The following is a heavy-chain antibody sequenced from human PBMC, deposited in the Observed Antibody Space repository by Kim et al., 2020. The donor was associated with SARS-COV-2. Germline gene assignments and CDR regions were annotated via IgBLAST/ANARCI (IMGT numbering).Heavy chain of an antibody. CDR2: INPNSGGT. CDR1: GYTFTGYY. CDR3: ARDTRGSPYYYYYYMDV. Sequence: ASVKVSCKASGYTFTGYYMHWVRQAPGQGLEWMGWINPNSGGTNYAKKFQGRVTMTRDTSISTAYMELSRLRSDDTAVDYCARDTRGSPYYYYYYMDVWG. J-gene: IGHJ6*03. D-gene: IGHD1-26*01. V-gene: IGHV1-2*02.